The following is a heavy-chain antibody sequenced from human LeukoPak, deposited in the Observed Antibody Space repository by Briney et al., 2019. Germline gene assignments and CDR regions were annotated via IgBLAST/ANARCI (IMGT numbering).Heavy chain of an antibody. D-gene: IGHD1-26*01. CDR2: IAYDGGNI. Sequence: GGSLRLSCATSGFTFSPYPMHWVRQAPGKGLEWVAVIAYDGGNIFYAPSVRGRFTISRDNSRGTLYLQMNSLRAEDTAVYYCAKDLKEVGATYFDYWGQGTLVTVSS. J-gene: IGHJ4*02. V-gene: IGHV3-30*18. CDR1: GFTFSPYP. CDR3: AKDLKEVGATYFDY.